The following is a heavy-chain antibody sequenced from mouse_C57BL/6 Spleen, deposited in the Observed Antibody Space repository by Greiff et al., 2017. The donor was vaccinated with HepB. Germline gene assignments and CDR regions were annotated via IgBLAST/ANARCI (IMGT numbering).Heavy chain of an antibody. CDR1: GYTFTSYW. J-gene: IGHJ3*01. V-gene: IGHV1-72*01. CDR3: ACYYDYGSSPAWFAY. D-gene: IGHD1-1*01. CDR2: IDPNSGGT. Sequence: VQLQQSGAELVKPGASVKLSCKASGYTFTSYWMHWVKQRPGRGLEWIGRIDPNSGGTKYNEKFKSKATLTVDKPSSTAYMQLSSLTSEDSAVYYCACYYDYGSSPAWFAYWGQGTLVTVSA.